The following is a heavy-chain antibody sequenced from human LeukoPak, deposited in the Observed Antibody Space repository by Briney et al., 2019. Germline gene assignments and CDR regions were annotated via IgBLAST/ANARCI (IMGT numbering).Heavy chain of an antibody. CDR3: ARARYGDYGYWFDP. V-gene: IGHV4-61*02. Sequence: SETLSLTCTVSGGSISSGSYYWSWIRQPAGKGLEWIGRIYTSGSTNYNPSLKSRVTISVDTSKNQFSLRLSSVTAADTAVYYCARARYGDYGYWFDPWGQGTLVTVSS. CDR2: IYTSGST. CDR1: GGSISSGSYY. D-gene: IGHD4-17*01. J-gene: IGHJ5*02.